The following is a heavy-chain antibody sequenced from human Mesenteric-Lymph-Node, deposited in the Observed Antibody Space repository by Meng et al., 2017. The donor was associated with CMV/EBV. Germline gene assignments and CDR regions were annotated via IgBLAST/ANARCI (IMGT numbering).Heavy chain of an antibody. CDR2: IYPGDSNI. CDR3: ARGSGSYYSDYFYGMDV. Sequence: GESLKISCEGSGYSFTTYWIGWVRQMPGKGLEWMGIIYPGDSNIRYSPSFQGQVTISVDKATSTAYLQWSSLKASDTAMYYCARGSGSYYSDYFYGMDVWGQGTTVTVSS. J-gene: IGHJ6*02. CDR1: GYSFTTYW. D-gene: IGHD1-26*01. V-gene: IGHV5-51*01.